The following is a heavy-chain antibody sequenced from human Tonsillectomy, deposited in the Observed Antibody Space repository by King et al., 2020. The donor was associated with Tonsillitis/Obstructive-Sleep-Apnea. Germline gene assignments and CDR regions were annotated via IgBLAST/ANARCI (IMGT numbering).Heavy chain of an antibody. Sequence: VQLQQWGAGLLKPSETLSLTCAVYGGSFSGYYWSWIRQPPGKGLEWIGEINHSGSTNYNPSLKSRVTISVDTSKNQFSLKLSSVTAADTAVYYCARVRGDYMWGSPPAYNWFDPWGQGTLVTVSS. CDR1: GGSFSGYY. J-gene: IGHJ5*02. CDR3: ARVRGDYMWGSPPAYNWFDP. D-gene: IGHD3-16*01. V-gene: IGHV4-34*01. CDR2: INHSGST.